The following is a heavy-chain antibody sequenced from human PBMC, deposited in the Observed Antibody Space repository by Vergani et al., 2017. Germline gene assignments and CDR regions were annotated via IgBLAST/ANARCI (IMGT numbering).Heavy chain of an antibody. V-gene: IGHV4-59*01. D-gene: IGHD3-10*01. J-gene: IGHJ5*02. CDR1: GGSMSGYY. CDR3: GRVADFYGLGSRLLDL. CDR2: MYHSGST. Sequence: QLHLQESGPGLVKPSETLSLTCSVSGGSMSGYYWSWIRQPPGKELEWIVYMYHSGSTNYNPSLETRVTISGDTSKNQFSLKLNSVTAADTAVYYCGRVADFYGLGSRLLDLWGQGILVTVSS.